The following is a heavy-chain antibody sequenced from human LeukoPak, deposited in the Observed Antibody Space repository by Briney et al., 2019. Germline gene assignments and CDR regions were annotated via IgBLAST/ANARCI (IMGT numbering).Heavy chain of an antibody. CDR2: ISGSGGHT. D-gene: IGHD6-6*01. V-gene: IGHV3-23*01. CDR1: GFTFSSYA. J-gene: IGHJ4*02. Sequence: GGSLRLSCVASGFTFSSYAVSWVRQAPGKVLEWVSSISGSGGHTYYVDSVKGRFTISRDNSKNTLYLQMNSLRAEDTAVYYCAKDLSSSHVSEYFDYWGQGTLVTVSS. CDR3: AKDLSSSHVSEYFDY.